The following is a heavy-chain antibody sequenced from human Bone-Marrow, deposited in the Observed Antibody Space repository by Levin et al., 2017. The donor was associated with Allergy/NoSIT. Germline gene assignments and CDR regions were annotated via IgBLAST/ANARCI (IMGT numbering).Heavy chain of an antibody. J-gene: IGHJ4*02. CDR3: ARRWGSYEFFDL. CDR2: IYPGDSDT. Sequence: RGESLKISCEGSGYSFTNYWIGWVRQMPGKGLEWMGIIYPGDSDTKYSPSFQGQVTISADKSITTAYLQWSSLKASDTAIYYCARRWGSYEFFDLWGQGTLVTVSS. CDR1: GYSFTNYW. V-gene: IGHV5-51*01. D-gene: IGHD3-3*01.